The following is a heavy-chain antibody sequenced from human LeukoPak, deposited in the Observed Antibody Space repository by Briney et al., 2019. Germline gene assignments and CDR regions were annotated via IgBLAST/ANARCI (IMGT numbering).Heavy chain of an antibody. J-gene: IGHJ6*03. Sequence: GGSLRLSCVASGFTFSSYWMSWVRQPPGKGLEWVANIKEDGSEKYYVDSVKGRFTISRDKAKNSLYLQMNSLKAEDTAVYYCASCGGSCYWYYYMDVWGKGTTVTVSS. D-gene: IGHD2-15*01. V-gene: IGHV3-7*01. CDR2: IKEDGSEK. CDR1: GFTFSSYW. CDR3: ASCGGSCYWYYYMDV.